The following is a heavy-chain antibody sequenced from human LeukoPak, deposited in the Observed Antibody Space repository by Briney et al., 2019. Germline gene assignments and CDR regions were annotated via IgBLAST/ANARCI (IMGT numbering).Heavy chain of an antibody. CDR2: INHSGST. V-gene: IGHV4-34*01. J-gene: IGHJ1*01. D-gene: IGHD3-22*01. Sequence: SETLSLTCAVYGGSFSGYYWSWIRQPPGKGLEWIGEINHSGSTNYNPSLKSRVTISVDTSKNQFSLKLSSVTAAATAVYYCARHYDSSGYPYQHWGQGTLVTVSS. CDR3: ARHYDSSGYPYQH. CDR1: GGSFSGYY.